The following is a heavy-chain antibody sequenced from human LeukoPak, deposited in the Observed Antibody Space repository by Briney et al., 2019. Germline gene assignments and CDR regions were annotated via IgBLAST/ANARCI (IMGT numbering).Heavy chain of an antibody. CDR2: ISYSGSI. CDR3: ATLEIGDYYFDY. D-gene: IGHD3-16*01. J-gene: IGHJ4*02. Sequence: SETLSLTCTVSGGSISSRPYYWGWVRQPPGKGLEWIGSISYSGSIHYNPSLNSRVTISVDTSMNHFSLRLSSVTAADTAVYYCATLEIGDYYFDYWGQGTLVTVSS. V-gene: IGHV4-39*01. CDR1: GGSISSRPYY.